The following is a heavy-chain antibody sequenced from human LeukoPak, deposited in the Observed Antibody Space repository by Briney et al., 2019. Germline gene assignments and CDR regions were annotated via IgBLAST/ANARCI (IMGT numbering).Heavy chain of an antibody. Sequence: GGSLRLSCAASGFTFSDYYMSWIRQAPGKGLEWVSYISSSGSTIYYAASVKGRFTISRDNAKNSLSLQMNSLRDEDTAVYYCARGAVARQEGFDYWGQGTLVTVSS. D-gene: IGHD6-19*01. J-gene: IGHJ4*02. CDR1: GFTFSDYY. CDR3: ARGAVARQEGFDY. CDR2: ISSSGSTI. V-gene: IGHV3-11*01.